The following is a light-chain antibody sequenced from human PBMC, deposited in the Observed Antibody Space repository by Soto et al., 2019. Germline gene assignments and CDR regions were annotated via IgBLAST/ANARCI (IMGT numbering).Light chain of an antibody. J-gene: IGKJ1*01. CDR2: GAS. CDR3: QQYNTWHPKMA. CDR1: QSVSSD. V-gene: IGKV3-15*01. Sequence: VVTQSRATLSVFPGETATLSCRASQSVSSDLAWYQQRPGQAPRLLIYGASTRATGIPARFRGSGSGTEFRLTISSLQSEDFATYYCQQYNTWHPKMAFGRGTKVEIK.